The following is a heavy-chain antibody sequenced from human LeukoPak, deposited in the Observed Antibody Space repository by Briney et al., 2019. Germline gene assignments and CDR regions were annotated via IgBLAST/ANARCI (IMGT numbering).Heavy chain of an antibody. Sequence: GGSLRLSCAASGFTFSSYAMSWVRQAPGKGLEWVSAISGSGGSTYYADSVKGRFTISRDNSKNTLYLQINSLRAEDTAVYYCAKDRHDFWSGYLNYYYYGMDVWGQGTTVTVSS. J-gene: IGHJ6*02. CDR3: AKDRHDFWSGYLNYYYYGMDV. CDR2: ISGSGGST. D-gene: IGHD3-3*01. CDR1: GFTFSSYA. V-gene: IGHV3-23*01.